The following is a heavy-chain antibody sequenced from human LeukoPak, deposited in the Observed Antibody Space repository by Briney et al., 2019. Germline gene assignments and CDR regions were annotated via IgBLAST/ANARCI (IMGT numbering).Heavy chain of an antibody. D-gene: IGHD1-26*01. J-gene: IGHJ4*02. CDR1: GFTVSSNY. Sequence: GGSLRLSCAASGFTVSSNYMSWVRQAPGKGLEWVSVIYSGGRTYYADSVKGRFTISRDNSKKTLYLQMNSLRAEDTAVYYCARSSGSYLYFDNWGQGTLVTVSS. CDR2: IYSGGRT. V-gene: IGHV3-53*01. CDR3: ARSSGSYLYFDN.